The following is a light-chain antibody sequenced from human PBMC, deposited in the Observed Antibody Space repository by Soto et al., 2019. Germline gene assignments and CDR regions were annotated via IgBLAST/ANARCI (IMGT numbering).Light chain of an antibody. J-gene: IGKJ1*01. CDR3: QQRSNWPPM. V-gene: IGKV3-11*01. Sequence: EIVLTQSPATLSLSPGERATRSCRASQSVSSYLAWYQQKPGQAPRLLIYDASNRATGIPARFSGSGSGTDFTLTISSLEPEDFAVYYCQQRSNWPPMFGQGTKVDIK. CDR1: QSVSSY. CDR2: DAS.